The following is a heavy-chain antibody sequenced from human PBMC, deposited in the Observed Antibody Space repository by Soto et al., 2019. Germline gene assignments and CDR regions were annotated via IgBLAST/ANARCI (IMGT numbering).Heavy chain of an antibody. CDR3: ARDLVGGVYFDY. J-gene: IGHJ4*02. CDR2: ISSSSSYI. D-gene: IGHD1-26*01. V-gene: IGHV3-21*01. Sequence: VGSLRLSCAASGFTFSSYSMNWVRQAPGKGLEWVSSISSSSSYIYYADSVKGRFTISRDNAKNSLYLQMNSLRAEDTAVYYCARDLVGGVYFDYWGQGTLVTVSS. CDR1: GFTFSSYS.